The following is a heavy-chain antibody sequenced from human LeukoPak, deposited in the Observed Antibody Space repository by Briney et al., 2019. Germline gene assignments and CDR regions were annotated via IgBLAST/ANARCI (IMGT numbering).Heavy chain of an antibody. V-gene: IGHV3-74*01. CDR3: ARGRYYGMDV. CDR1: GFTFTSYW. CDR2: VNSDGSST. Sequence: GGSLRLSCAASGFTFTSYWMHWVRQAPGKGLVWVSRVNSDGSSTTYADSVKGRYTISRDNAKNTLYLQMNSLRAEDTAVYYCARGRYYGMDVWGQGTTVTVSS. J-gene: IGHJ6*02.